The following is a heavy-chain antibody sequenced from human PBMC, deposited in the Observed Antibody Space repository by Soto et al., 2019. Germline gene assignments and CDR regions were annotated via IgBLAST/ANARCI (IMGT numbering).Heavy chain of an antibody. CDR3: ARLSSKVRGVIGYYGMDV. Sequence: GGSLRLSCAASGFTFSNYSMSWVRQTPGEGLEWVSAISSSSSYIYYADSVKGRFTISRDNAKNSLYLQMNSLRAEDTAVYYCARLSSKVRGVIGYYGMDVWGQGTTVTVSS. CDR2: ISSSSSYI. V-gene: IGHV3-21*01. D-gene: IGHD3-10*01. J-gene: IGHJ6*02. CDR1: GFTFSNYS.